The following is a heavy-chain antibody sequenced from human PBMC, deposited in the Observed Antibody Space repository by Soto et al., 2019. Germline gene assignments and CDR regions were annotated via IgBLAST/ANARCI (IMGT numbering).Heavy chain of an antibody. CDR1: GYTFTSYG. Sequence: QVQLVQSGAEVKKPGASVKVSCKASGYTFTSYGISWVRQAPGQGLEWMGWISAYNGNTNYAQKLQGRVTMTTDTSTSTAYMELRSLRSDDTAVYYCARLDTVTMANYYYYYYMGVWGKGTTVTVSS. V-gene: IGHV1-18*01. J-gene: IGHJ6*03. CDR3: ARLDTVTMANYYYYYYMGV. CDR2: ISAYNGNT. D-gene: IGHD4-17*01.